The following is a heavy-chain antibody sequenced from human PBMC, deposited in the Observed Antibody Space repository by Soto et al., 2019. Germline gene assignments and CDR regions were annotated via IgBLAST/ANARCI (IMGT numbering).Heavy chain of an antibody. J-gene: IGHJ4*02. V-gene: IGHV3-23*01. CDR1: GFTLSSYA. D-gene: IGHD1-26*01. CDR3: AKDEYSGSYYHY. Sequence: GGSLRLSCAASGFTLSSYAMSGVRQAPGKGLEWVSAISGSGGSTYYADSVKGRFTISRDNSKNTLYLQMNSLRAEDTAVYYCAKDEYSGSYYHYWGQGTLVTVSS. CDR2: ISGSGGST.